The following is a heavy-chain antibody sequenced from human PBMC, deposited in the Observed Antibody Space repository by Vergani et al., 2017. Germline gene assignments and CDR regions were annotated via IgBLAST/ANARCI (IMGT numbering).Heavy chain of an antibody. CDR1: GGTFSSYA. CDR3: ARDGSGKEFDY. D-gene: IGHD3-10*01. CDR2: IIPILGIA. Sequence: QVQLVQSGAEVKKPGASVKVSCKASGGTFSSYAISWVRQAPGQGLEWMGRIIPILGIANYAQKFQGRVTITADKSTSTAYMELSSLRSEDTAVYYCARDGSGKEFDYWGQGTLVTVSS. V-gene: IGHV1-69*09. J-gene: IGHJ4*02.